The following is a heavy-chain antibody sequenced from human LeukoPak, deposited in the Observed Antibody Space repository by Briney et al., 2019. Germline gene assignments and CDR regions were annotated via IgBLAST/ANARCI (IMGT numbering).Heavy chain of an antibody. J-gene: IGHJ4*02. V-gene: IGHV4-34*01. CDR3: ARERKGIRYYDWSPFDY. CDR1: GGSFGGYY. Sequence: SETLSLTCAVYGGSFGGYYWSWIRQPPGKGLEWIGEINHSGSTNYNPSLKSRVTISVDTSKNQFSLKLSSVTAADTAVYYCARERKGIRYYDWSPFDYWGQGTLVTVSS. CDR2: INHSGST. D-gene: IGHD3-9*01.